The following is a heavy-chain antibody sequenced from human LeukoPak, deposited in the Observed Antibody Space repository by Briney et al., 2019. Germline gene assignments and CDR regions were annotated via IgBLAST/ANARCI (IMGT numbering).Heavy chain of an antibody. CDR1: GFSFSSYA. CDR3: SRLYEILDV. Sequence: PGGSLRLSCAASGFSFSSYAMTWVRQAPGKGLEWVSVISGSGDSTYYADSVKGRFTISRDNSKNTLYLQMNSLRAEDTAVYYCSRLYEILDVWGQGTTVTVSS. V-gene: IGHV3-23*01. D-gene: IGHD2-8*01. J-gene: IGHJ6*02. CDR2: ISGSGDST.